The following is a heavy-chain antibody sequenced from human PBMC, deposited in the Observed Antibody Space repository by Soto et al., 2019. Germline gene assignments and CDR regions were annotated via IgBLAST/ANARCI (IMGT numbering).Heavy chain of an antibody. V-gene: IGHV4-39*07. J-gene: IGHJ6*02. CDR3: ARENIGVCGSDYYYGMEV. CDR1: GGSISSSSYY. Sequence: SDTLSLTCTVSGGSISSSSYYWGWIRQPPGKGLDWIGSIYYSGSTYYNPSLKSRVTISVDTSKNQFSLKLSSVTAADTAVYYCARENIGVCGSDYYYGMEVWGQGTTVT. D-gene: IGHD3-10*01. CDR2: IYYSGST.